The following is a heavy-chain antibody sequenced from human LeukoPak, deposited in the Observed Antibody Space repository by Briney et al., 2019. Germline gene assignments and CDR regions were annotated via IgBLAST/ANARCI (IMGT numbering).Heavy chain of an antibody. J-gene: IGHJ4*02. Sequence: SETLSLTCTVSGGSISSYYWSWIRQPPGKGLEWIAYSYYSGSTNYNPSLKSRVTISVDTSKNQFSLKLSSVTAAVTAVYYCARGYYDSSGYYYFDYWGQGTLVTVSS. D-gene: IGHD3-22*01. CDR3: ARGYYDSSGYYYFDY. CDR1: GGSISSYY. V-gene: IGHV4-59*01. CDR2: SYYSGST.